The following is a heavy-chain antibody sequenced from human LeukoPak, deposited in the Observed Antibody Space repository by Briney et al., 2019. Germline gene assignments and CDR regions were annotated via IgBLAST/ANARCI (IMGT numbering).Heavy chain of an antibody. CDR2: SCNAGDT. CDR3: AKKTPGNYPYDY. V-gene: IGHV3-23*01. D-gene: IGHD3-22*01. Sequence: GGSLRLSCAASGFTFDVSAMNWVRQAPGKGLECVSASCNAGDTYYADSVKGRFTVSRDNPKKMLFMQMPSPRDEDTAVYYCAKKTPGNYPYDYWGQGTLVTVS. CDR1: GFTFDVSA. J-gene: IGHJ4*02.